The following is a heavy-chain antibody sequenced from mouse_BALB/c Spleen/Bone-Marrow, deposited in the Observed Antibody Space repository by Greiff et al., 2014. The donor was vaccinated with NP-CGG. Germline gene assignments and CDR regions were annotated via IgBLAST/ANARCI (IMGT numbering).Heavy chain of an antibody. CDR3: VRAYGSSYAMDY. D-gene: IGHD1-1*01. Sequence: EVKLEESGGGLVKPGGSLKLSCAASGFTFSSYAMSWVRQSPEKRLEWVAETSSGGNYTYYPDTVTGRFTISRDNAKNILYLEMSSLRSDDTAMYYCVRAYGSSYAMDYWGQGTSVTVSS. CDR2: TSSGGNYT. V-gene: IGHV5-9-4*01. CDR1: GFTFSSYA. J-gene: IGHJ4*01.